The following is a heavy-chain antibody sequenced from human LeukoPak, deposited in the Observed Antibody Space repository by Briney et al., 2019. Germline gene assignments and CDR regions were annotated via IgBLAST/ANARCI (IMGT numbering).Heavy chain of an antibody. J-gene: IGHJ4*02. D-gene: IGHD3-16*01. CDR1: GGSFSGYY. Sequence: PSETLSLTCAVYGGSFSGYYWSWIRQPPGKGLEWIGEINHSGSTYYNPSLKSRVTISVDTSKNQFSLKLSSVTAADTAVYYCARAQMGGFGDFDYWGQGTLVTVSS. CDR3: ARAQMGGFGDFDY. CDR2: INHSGST. V-gene: IGHV4-34*09.